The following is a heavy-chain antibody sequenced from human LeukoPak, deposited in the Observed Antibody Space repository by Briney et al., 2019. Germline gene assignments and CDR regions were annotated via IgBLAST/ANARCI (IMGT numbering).Heavy chain of an antibody. CDR2: ITTNGGRT. J-gene: IGHJ4*02. CDR1: GFTFASYG. CDR3: ARASCGGDCYSFDY. V-gene: IGHV3-23*01. Sequence: GGSLRLSCAASGFTFASYGMSWVRQAPGKGLEWVSFITTNGGRTSYADSVEGRFTISRDNPRNTLYMQMNSLRAEDTAVYYCARASCGGDCYSFDYWGQGTLVTVSS. D-gene: IGHD2-21*02.